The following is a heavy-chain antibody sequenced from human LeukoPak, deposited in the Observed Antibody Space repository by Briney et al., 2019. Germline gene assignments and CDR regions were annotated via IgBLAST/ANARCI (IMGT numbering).Heavy chain of an antibody. CDR1: GFTFSSYG. J-gene: IGHJ4*02. CDR3: ANDLGRIQLWFPFDY. V-gene: IGHV3-30*18. Sequence: GGSLRLSCAASGFTFSSYGMHWVRQAPGKGLEWVAVISYDGSNKYYADSVKGRFTISRDNSKNTLYLQMNSLRAEDTAVYYCANDLGRIQLWFPFDYWGQGTLVTVSS. D-gene: IGHD5-18*01. CDR2: ISYDGSNK.